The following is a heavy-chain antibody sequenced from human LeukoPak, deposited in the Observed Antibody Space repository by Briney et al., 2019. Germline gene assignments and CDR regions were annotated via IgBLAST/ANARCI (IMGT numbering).Heavy chain of an antibody. V-gene: IGHV4-39*07. D-gene: IGHD1-14*01. CDR1: GGSISSSSYY. Sequence: SETLSLTCTVSGGSISSSSYYWGWIRQPPGRGLEWIGSIYYSGSTYYNPALKSRVTISVDTSKNQFSLKLSSVTAADTAVYYCARDGIWGQGTLVTVSS. CDR3: ARDGI. J-gene: IGHJ4*02. CDR2: IYYSGST.